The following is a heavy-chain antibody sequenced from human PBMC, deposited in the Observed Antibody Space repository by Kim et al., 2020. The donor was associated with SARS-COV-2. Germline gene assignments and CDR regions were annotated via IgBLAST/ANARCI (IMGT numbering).Heavy chain of an antibody. CDR2: IYYSGNT. CDR3: KRRGPYSAMGV. Sequence: SETLSLTCSVSGGSIRGSSHYWGWVRQPPGKGLEWIGSIYYSGNTHYNSSLEGRVSISVNTSNNQFSLSLSSASAADPAVYYCKRRGPYSAMGVGGKGP. V-gene: IGHV4-39*01. CDR1: GGSIRGSSHY. J-gene: IGHJ6*04. D-gene: IGHD3-16*01.